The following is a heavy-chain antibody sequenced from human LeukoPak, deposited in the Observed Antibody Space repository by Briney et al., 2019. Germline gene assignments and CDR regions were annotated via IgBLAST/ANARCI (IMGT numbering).Heavy chain of an antibody. CDR3: ARGRCSSTSCYSDY. CDR2: IYYSGST. CDR1: GGSISSYY. J-gene: IGHJ4*02. Sequence: SETLSLTCTVSGGSISSYYWSWIRQPPGKGLERIGYIYYSGSTNYNPSLKSRVTISVDTSKNQFSLKLSSVTAADTAVYYCARGRCSSTSCYSDYWGQGTLVTVSS. V-gene: IGHV4-59*01. D-gene: IGHD2-2*01.